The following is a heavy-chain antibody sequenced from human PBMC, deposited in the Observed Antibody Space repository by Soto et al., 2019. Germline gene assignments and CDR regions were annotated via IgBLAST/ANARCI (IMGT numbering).Heavy chain of an antibody. CDR1: GGSFSGYY. V-gene: IGHV4-34*01. CDR3: ARGWGRIFDY. CDR2: INHSGST. Sequence: QVQLQQWGAGLLKPSETLSLTCAVYGGSFSGYYWSWIRQPPGKGLEWIGEINHSGSTNYNPSLKSRVTISADTSKNQFSLELSSVTAADTAVYYCARGWGRIFDYWGQGTLVTVSS. D-gene: IGHD7-27*01. J-gene: IGHJ4*02.